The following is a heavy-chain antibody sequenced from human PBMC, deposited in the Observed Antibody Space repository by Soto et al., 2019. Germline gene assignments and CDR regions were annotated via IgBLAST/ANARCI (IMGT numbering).Heavy chain of an antibody. CDR1: GLIFSSFG. CDR3: AKDGDIVLLAADF. Sequence: GGSLRLSCVASGLIFSSFGMTWVRQAPGKGLGWVSGISRGGDSAYYADSVKGRFTIYRDNSKKTLYLQMNSLRAEDTAVYYCAKDGDIVLLAADFWGQGTLVTVSS. J-gene: IGHJ4*02. V-gene: IGHV3-23*01. D-gene: IGHD2-8*02. CDR2: ISRGGDSA.